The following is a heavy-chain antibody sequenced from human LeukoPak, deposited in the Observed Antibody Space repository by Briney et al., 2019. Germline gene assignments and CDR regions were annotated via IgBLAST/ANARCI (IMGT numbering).Heavy chain of an antibody. V-gene: IGHV3-33*01. J-gene: IGHJ6*03. CDR2: IWYDGSNK. CDR3: ARAAAYYYYYMDV. CDR1: GFTFSSYG. Sequence: GGPLRLSCAASGFTFSSYGMHWVRQAPGKGLEWVAVIWYDGSNKYYADSVKGRFTISRDNSKNTLYLQMNSLRAEDTAVYYCARAAAYYYYYMDVWGKGTTVTVSS.